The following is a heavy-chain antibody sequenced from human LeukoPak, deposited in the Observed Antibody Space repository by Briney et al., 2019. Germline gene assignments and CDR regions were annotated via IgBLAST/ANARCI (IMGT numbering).Heavy chain of an antibody. D-gene: IGHD2-2*01. V-gene: IGHV4-39*07. Sequence: PSETLSLTCTVSGGSISSGGYYWSWLRQPPGKGLEWIGRIYYSGSTYYNPSLKSRVTISVDTSKNQFSLKLSSVTAADTAVYYCARDHGFEDIVVVPAAPPVCWGQGTMVTVSS. CDR3: ARDHGFEDIVVVPAAPPVC. J-gene: IGHJ3*01. CDR2: IYYSGST. CDR1: GGSISSGGYY.